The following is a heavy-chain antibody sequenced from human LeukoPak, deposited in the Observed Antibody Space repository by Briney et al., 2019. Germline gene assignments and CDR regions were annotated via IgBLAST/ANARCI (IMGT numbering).Heavy chain of an antibody. CDR1: GFTFSDYY. CDR3: ARDQIGSW. D-gene: IGHD6-13*01. Sequence: PGGSLRLSCEASGFTFSDYYLSWIRQAPGKGLEWISYISGSSNHINYADSVKGRFTISRDNAKKSVYLQMDSLRVEDTAVYYCARDQIGSWWGQGTLVIVSS. V-gene: IGHV3-11*06. J-gene: IGHJ4*02. CDR2: ISGSSNHI.